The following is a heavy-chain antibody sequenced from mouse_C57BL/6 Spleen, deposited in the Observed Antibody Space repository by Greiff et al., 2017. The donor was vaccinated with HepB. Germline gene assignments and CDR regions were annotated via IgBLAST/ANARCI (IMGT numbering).Heavy chain of an antibody. D-gene: IGHD2-4*01. CDR3: ARANYDYDDWFAY. CDR2: ISYDGSN. V-gene: IGHV3-6*01. CDR1: GYSITSGYY. J-gene: IGHJ3*01. Sequence: EVQLQESGPGLVKPSQSLSLTCSVTGYSITSGYYWNWIRQFPGNKLEWMGYISYDGSNNYNPSLKNRISITRDTSKNQFFLKLNSVTTEDTATYYCARANYDYDDWFAYWGQGTLVTVSA.